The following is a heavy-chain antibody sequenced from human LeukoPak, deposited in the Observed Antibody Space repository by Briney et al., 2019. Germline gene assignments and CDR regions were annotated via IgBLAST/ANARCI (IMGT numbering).Heavy chain of an antibody. CDR3: ARDSVTTSSFDY. Sequence: ASVKVSCKASGGTFSSYAISWVRQAPGQGLEWMGGIIPIFGTANYAQKFRGRVTITTDESTSTAYMELSSLRSEDTAVYYCARDSVTTSSFDYWGQGTLVTVSS. CDR1: GGTFSSYA. V-gene: IGHV1-69*05. CDR2: IIPIFGTA. J-gene: IGHJ4*02. D-gene: IGHD4-17*01.